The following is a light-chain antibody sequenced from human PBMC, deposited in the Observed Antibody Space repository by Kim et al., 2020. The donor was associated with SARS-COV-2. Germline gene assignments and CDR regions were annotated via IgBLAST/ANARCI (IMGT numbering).Light chain of an antibody. CDR2: DAS. CDR3: QQRSNWSPRLT. J-gene: IGKJ4*01. Sequence: EIVLTQSPATLSLSPGERATLSCRASQIVSSYLAWYQQKPGQAPRLLIYDASNRATGIPARFSGSVSGTDFTLTISSLEPEDFAVYYCQQRSNWSPRLTFGGGTKVDIK. CDR1: QIVSSY. V-gene: IGKV3-11*01.